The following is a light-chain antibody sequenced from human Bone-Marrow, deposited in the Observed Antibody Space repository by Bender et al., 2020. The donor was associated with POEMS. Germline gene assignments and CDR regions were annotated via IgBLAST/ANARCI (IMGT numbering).Light chain of an antibody. CDR1: SSDVGAYNY. V-gene: IGLV2-11*01. CDR3: QSYDNSLGGWV. Sequence: QSALTQPRSVSGSPGQSVTISCTGTSSDVGAYNYVSWYQQHPGKAPKLMIYGYNNRPSGVPDRFSGSKSGTSASLAITGLQAEDEGDYYCQSYDNSLGGWVFGGGTKLTVL. CDR2: GYN. J-gene: IGLJ3*02.